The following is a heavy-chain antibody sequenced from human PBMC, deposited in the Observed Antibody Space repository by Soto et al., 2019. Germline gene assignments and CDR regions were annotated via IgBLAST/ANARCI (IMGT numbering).Heavy chain of an antibody. CDR2: IYYSGST. CDR1: GGSISSGGYY. J-gene: IGHJ4*02. D-gene: IGHD2-15*01. V-gene: IGHV4-31*03. CDR3: ARESSGGPFDY. Sequence: SETLSLTCTVSGGSISSGGYYWSWIRQHPGKGLEWIGYIYYSGSTYYNPSLKSRVTISVDTSKNQFSLKLSSVTAADTAVYYCARESSGGPFDYWGQGTLVTVSS.